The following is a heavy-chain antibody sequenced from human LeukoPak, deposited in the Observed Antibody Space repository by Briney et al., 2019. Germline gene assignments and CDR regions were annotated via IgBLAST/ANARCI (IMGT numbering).Heavy chain of an antibody. CDR2: ISSNGGST. Sequence: GGSLRLSCAASGFTFSSYAMHWVRQAPGKGLEYVSAISSNGGSTYYANSVKGRFTISRDNSKNTLYLQMNSLSAEDTAVYYCAKVLSASFLRYYYGMDVWGQGTTVTVSS. J-gene: IGHJ6*02. V-gene: IGHV3-64*01. CDR3: AKVLSASFLRYYYGMDV. D-gene: IGHD2-2*01. CDR1: GFTFSSYA.